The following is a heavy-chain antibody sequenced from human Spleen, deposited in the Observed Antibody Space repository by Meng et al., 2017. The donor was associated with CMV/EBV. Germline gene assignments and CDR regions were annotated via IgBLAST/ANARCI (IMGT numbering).Heavy chain of an antibody. J-gene: IGHJ6*02. CDR1: GFTFSSYG. D-gene: IGHD6-19*01. V-gene: IGHV3-30*19. Sequence: GGSLRLSCAASGFTFSSYGMHWVRQAPGKGLEWVTVMSDDGNKKYYANSVKGRFTISRDNSKNMLYLQMNSLRVEDTAVYYCAKDAVSSGWSGGMDVWGQGTTVTVSS. CDR3: AKDAVSSGWSGGMDV. CDR2: MSDDGNKK.